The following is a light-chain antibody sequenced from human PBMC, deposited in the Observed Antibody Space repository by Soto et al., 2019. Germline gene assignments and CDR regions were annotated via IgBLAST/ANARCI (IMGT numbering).Light chain of an antibody. Sequence: EIVLTQSPATLSLSPGERATLSCRASQSVIRFLAWYQQKPGQSPRLLIYDTSNRATSIPARFSGSGSGTDFTLTISSLEPEDFAVYYCQQRSNWPPLTFGGGTKVEIK. J-gene: IGKJ4*01. CDR3: QQRSNWPPLT. CDR1: QSVIRF. CDR2: DTS. V-gene: IGKV3-11*01.